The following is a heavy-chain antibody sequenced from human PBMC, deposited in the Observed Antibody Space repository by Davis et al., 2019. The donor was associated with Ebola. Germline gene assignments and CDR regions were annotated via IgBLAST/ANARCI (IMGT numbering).Heavy chain of an antibody. V-gene: IGHV3-30-3*01. CDR3: ARTAAPGDYYYGMDV. CDR2: ISYDGSNK. Sequence: GESLKISCAASGFTFSSYAMHWVRQAPGKGLEWVAVISYDGSNKYYADSVKGRFTISRDNSKNTLYLQMNSLRAEDTAVYYCARTAAPGDYYYGMDVWGQGTTVTVSS. J-gene: IGHJ6*02. D-gene: IGHD6-6*01. CDR1: GFTFSSYA.